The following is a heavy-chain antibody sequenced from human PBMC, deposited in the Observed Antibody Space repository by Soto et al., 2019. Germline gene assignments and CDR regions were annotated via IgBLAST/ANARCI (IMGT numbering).Heavy chain of an antibody. J-gene: IGHJ4*02. V-gene: IGHV3-23*01. Sequence: PGGSLRLSCAASGFTFSTYGMSWVRQAPGKGLEWVSAIGGSNTFYADSVKGRFTISRDNSKNTLLLQMNSLGAEDTAVYYCAKDSNKYSSSLRGRYFDYWGQGIGVTVSS. D-gene: IGHD4-4*01. CDR1: GFTFSTYG. CDR3: AKDSNKYSSSLRGRYFDY. CDR2: IGGSNT.